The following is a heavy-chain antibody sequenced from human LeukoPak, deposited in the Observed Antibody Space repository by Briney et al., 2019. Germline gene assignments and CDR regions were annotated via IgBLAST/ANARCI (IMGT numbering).Heavy chain of an antibody. CDR2: IKSRTHGGTT. CDR3: TTSLRQYSILDY. V-gene: IGHV3-15*01. J-gene: IGHJ4*02. CDR1: GFTFSNAW. D-gene: IGHD4-11*01. Sequence: EVQLVESGGGLVKPGGSLRLSCAASGFTFSNAWMSWVRQAPGKGLEWVGLIKSRTHGGTTDCAAPVKGRFTISRDDSKNTLYLQMNSLKTEDTAMYYCTTSLRQYSILDYWGQGTLVTVSS.